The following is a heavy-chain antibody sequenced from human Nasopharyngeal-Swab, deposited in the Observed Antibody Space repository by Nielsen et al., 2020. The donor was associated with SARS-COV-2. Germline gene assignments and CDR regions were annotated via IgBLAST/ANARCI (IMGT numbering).Heavy chain of an antibody. V-gene: IGHV1-18*01. CDR2: ISAYNGNT. CDR1: GYTFTSYG. D-gene: IGHD7-27*01. CDR3: AALGATVSQALLYGMDV. Sequence: ASVKVSCKASGYTFTSYGISWVRQAPGQGLEWMGWISAYNGNTNYAQKLQGRVTMTTDTSTSTAYMELSSLRSEDTAVYYCAALGATVSQALLYGMDVWGQGTTVTVSS. J-gene: IGHJ6*02.